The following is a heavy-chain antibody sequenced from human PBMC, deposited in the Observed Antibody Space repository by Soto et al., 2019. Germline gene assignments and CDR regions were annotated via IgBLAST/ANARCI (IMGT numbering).Heavy chain of an antibody. CDR1: GYTFTSYG. Sequence: GALVKVSCKASGYTFTSYGISWVRQAPGQGLEWMGWISAYNGNTNYAQKLQGRVTMTTDTSTSTAYMELRSLRSDDTAVYYCVITIFGGGYFDYWGQGTLVTVSS. J-gene: IGHJ4*02. CDR2: ISAYNGNT. CDR3: VITIFGGGYFDY. D-gene: IGHD3-10*02. V-gene: IGHV1-18*01.